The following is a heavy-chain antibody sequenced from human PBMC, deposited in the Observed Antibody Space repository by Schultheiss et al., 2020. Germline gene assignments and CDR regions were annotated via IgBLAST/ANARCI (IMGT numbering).Heavy chain of an antibody. CDR1: GGSISSGSYY. CDR2: IYTSGST. CDR3: ARVGWYGWFDP. D-gene: IGHD6-19*01. J-gene: IGHJ5*02. Sequence: SETLSLTCTVSGGSISSGSYYWSWIRQPAGKGLEWIGRIYTSGSTNYNPSLKSRVTISVDTSKNQFSLKLSSVTAADTAVYYCARVGWYGWFDPWGQGTLVTVSS. V-gene: IGHV4-61*02.